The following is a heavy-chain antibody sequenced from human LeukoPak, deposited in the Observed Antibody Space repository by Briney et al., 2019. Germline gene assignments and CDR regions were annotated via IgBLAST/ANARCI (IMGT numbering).Heavy chain of an antibody. V-gene: IGHV4-59*01. CDR1: CGSISSYY. J-gene: IGHJ4*02. D-gene: IGHD1-26*01. Sequence: SETLSLTCTVSCGSISSYYWSWIRQPPGKGLEWIGYIYYSGSTNYNPSLKSRVTISINASKNQFSLKLSSVTAADKAVYYCARGGSYYGYFDYWGQGTLVTVSS. CDR2: IYYSGST. CDR3: ARGGSYYGYFDY.